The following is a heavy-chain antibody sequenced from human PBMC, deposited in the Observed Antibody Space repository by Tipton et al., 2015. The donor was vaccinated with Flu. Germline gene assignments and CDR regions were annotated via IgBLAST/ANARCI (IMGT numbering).Heavy chain of an antibody. CDR3: ARRDYSNYVSDPKNWFDP. CDR1: GYSIGSGYY. V-gene: IGHV4-38-2*01. CDR2: VGTMSHSGRT. Sequence: LRLSCAVSGYSIGSGYYWGWIRQPPGKGLEWIGTVGTMSHSGRTYYNPSLKSRVTISVDTSKNQFSLRLTSVTAADTAVYYCARRDYSNYVSDPKNWFDPWGQGTLVTVSS. D-gene: IGHD4-11*01. J-gene: IGHJ5*02.